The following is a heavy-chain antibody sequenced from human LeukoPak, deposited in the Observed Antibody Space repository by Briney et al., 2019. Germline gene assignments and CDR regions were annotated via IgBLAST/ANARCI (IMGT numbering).Heavy chain of an antibody. J-gene: IGHJ5*02. CDR3: ARGIAAAGTPRWFDP. Sequence: PGRSLRLSCAASGFTFSSYAMHWVRQAPGKGLEWVAVISYDGSNKYYADSVKGRFTISRDNSKNTLYLQMNSLRAEDTAVYYCARGIAAAGTPRWFDPWGQGTLVTVSS. CDR1: GFTFSSYA. D-gene: IGHD6-13*01. CDR2: ISYDGSNK. V-gene: IGHV3-30-3*01.